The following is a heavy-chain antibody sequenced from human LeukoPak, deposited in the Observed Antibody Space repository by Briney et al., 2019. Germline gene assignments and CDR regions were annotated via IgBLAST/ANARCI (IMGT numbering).Heavy chain of an antibody. V-gene: IGHV1-46*01. CDR1: GYTFTSYY. D-gene: IGHD3-10*01. J-gene: IGHJ4*02. CDR3: AREHYYGSGSYSTFDY. Sequence: GASVKVSCKASGYTFTSYYMHWVRQAPGQGLEWMGIINPSGGSTSYAQKFQGRVTMTRDTSTSTVYMELSSLRSEDTAVYYCAREHYYGSGSYSTFDYWGQGTLVTVSS. CDR2: INPSGGST.